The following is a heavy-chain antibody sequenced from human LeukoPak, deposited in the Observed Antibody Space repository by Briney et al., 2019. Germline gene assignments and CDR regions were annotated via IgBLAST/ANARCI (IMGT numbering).Heavy chain of an antibody. Sequence: GGSLRLSCPAFGFTFSSYGMHWVRQTPGKGLEWVAFIRHDGSYQQYADSVKGRFTVSRDNSKDMVYLQMNSLRTEDTAVYYCAKNRDSSDYPRDFDFWGQGTLVTVSS. CDR1: GFTFSSYG. CDR3: AKNRDSSDYPRDFDF. D-gene: IGHD3-22*01. J-gene: IGHJ4*02. V-gene: IGHV3-30*02. CDR2: IRHDGSYQ.